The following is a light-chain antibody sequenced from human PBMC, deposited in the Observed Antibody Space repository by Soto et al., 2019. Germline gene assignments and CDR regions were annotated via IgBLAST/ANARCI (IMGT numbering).Light chain of an antibody. CDR2: DAF. Sequence: DIQMTQSPFSLSASVGDRVTITCQSSQDISNYLNWYQQKVGKATKLLIFDAFSLETGVPSRFSGSGCGTDFTFTISRLRPEDTANENLPITFGQGRRLENK. J-gene: IGKJ5*01. CDR3: PIT. V-gene: IGKV1-33*01. CDR1: QDISNY.